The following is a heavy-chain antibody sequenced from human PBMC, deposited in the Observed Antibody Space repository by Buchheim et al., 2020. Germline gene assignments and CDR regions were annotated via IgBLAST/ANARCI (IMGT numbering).Heavy chain of an antibody. V-gene: IGHV1-46*01. CDR3: ARGYSSNYAMDV. J-gene: IGHJ6*02. D-gene: IGHD6-13*01. CDR2: TNPTTGST. CDR1: GYTFTSYY. Sequence: QVQLVQSGAEVKKPGASVKVSCKASGYTFTSYYMHWVRQAPGQGLAWMGITNPTTGSTSYAQKFPGSVTMTRDTSPRTFDLELSSLRSEDTAVYYCARGYSSNYAMDVWGQGTT.